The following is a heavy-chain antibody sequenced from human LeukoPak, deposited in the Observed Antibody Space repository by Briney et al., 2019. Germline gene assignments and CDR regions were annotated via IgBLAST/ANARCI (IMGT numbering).Heavy chain of an antibody. V-gene: IGHV4-59*01. D-gene: IGHD5-24*01. CDR1: GGSISSYY. CDR2: IYYSGST. CDR3: ARARVEMATIVAFDI. Sequence: SETLSLICTVSGGSISSYYWSWIRQPPGKGLEWIGYIYYSGSTNYNPSLKSRVTISVDTSKNQFSLKLSSVTAADTAVYYCARARVEMATIVAFDIWGQGTMVTVSS. J-gene: IGHJ3*02.